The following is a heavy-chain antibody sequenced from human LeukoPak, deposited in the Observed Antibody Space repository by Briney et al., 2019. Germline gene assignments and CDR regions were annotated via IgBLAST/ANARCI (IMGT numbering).Heavy chain of an antibody. V-gene: IGHV3-48*01. J-gene: IGHJ4*02. CDR1: GFTFSSYS. CDR3: AKDTPSRIDS. Sequence: GGSLRLSCAASGFTFSSYSMNWVRQAPGKGLEWVSYISSSSSTIYYADSVKGRFTISRDNSKNTLYLQMNSLRAEDTAVYYCAKDTPSRIDSWGQGTLVTVSS. CDR2: ISSSSSTI.